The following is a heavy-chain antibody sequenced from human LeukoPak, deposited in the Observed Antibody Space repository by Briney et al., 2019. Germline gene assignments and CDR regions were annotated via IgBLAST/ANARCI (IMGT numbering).Heavy chain of an antibody. J-gene: IGHJ5*02. CDR2: IKQDGSEK. CDR1: GFTFSSSW. D-gene: IGHD6-6*01. CDR3: ARDGPYSTSATHPP. Sequence: GGSLRLSCAASGFTFSSSWMSWVRQAPGKGLEWVANIKQDGSEKYYVGSVKGRFAISRDNAKDSLYLQMDSLRAEDTAVYHCARDGPYSTSATHPPWGQGTLVTVSS. V-gene: IGHV3-7*03.